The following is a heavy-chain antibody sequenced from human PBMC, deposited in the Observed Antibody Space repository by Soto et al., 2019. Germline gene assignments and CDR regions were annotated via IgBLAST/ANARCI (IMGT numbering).Heavy chain of an antibody. CDR1: GGSISSYY. V-gene: IGHV4-59*01. CDR2: IYYSGST. D-gene: IGHD6-13*01. CDR3: ARYHQSISWYPAHYYYGMDV. Sequence: PSETLSLTCTVSGGSISSYYWSWIRQPPGKGLEWIGYIYYSGSTNYNPSLKSRVTISVDTSKNQFSLKLSSVTAADTAVYYCARYHQSISWYPAHYYYGMDVWGQGTTVTVSS. J-gene: IGHJ6*02.